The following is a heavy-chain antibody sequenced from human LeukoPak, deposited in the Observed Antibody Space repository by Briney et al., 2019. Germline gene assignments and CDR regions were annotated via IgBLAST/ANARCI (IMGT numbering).Heavy chain of an antibody. D-gene: IGHD4-11*01. V-gene: IGHV4-59*01. CDR2: IYYSGST. J-gene: IGHJ3*02. CDR1: GGSISSYY. Sequence: SETLSLTCTVSGGSISSYYWSWIRQPPGKGLEWIGYIYYSGSTNYNPSLKSRVTISVDTSKNQFSLKLSSVTAADTAVYYCARDRDYNIAFDIWGQGTMVTVSS. CDR3: ARDRDYNIAFDI.